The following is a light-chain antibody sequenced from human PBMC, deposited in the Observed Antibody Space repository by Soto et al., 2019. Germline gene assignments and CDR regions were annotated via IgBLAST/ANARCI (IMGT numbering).Light chain of an antibody. V-gene: IGKV1-39*01. CDR1: QSISSW. CDR3: QQSYSTPIT. Sequence: DIQMTQSPSTLSASVGVRVTITCRASQSISSWLACYQQKPGKAPKLLIYAASSLQSGVPSRFSGSGSGTDFTHTISSLQPEDFATYYCQQSYSTPITFGQGTRLEIK. J-gene: IGKJ5*01. CDR2: AAS.